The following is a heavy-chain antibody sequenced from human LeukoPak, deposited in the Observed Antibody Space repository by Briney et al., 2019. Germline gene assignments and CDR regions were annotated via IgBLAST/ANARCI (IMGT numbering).Heavy chain of an antibody. D-gene: IGHD7-27*01. CDR3: ARDLKGDWGSKLGNAFDI. CDR2: ISYDGSNK. CDR1: GFTFSSYA. Sequence: PGRSLRLSCAASGFTFSSYAMHWVRQAPGKGLEWVAVISYDGSNKYYADSVKGRFTISRDNSKNTLYLQMNSLRAEDTAVYYCARDLKGDWGSKLGNAFDIWGQGTMVTVSS. V-gene: IGHV3-30-3*01. J-gene: IGHJ3*02.